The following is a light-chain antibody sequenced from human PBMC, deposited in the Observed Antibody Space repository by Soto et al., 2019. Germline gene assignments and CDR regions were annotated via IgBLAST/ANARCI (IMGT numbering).Light chain of an antibody. V-gene: IGKV1-16*01. CDR3: QQYNTYPYT. Sequence: DIQMTQSPSSLSAPVGDRVTITCRASQGANNYLAWFQQHPGKAPKSLIFAASNLQSGVPSRFSGSGSGADFTLTISGLQPEDSATYYCQQYNTYPYTFGQGTKVDIK. CDR1: QGANNY. J-gene: IGKJ2*01. CDR2: AAS.